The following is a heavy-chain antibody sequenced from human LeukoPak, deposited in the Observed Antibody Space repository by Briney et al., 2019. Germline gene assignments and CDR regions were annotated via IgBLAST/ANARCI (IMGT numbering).Heavy chain of an antibody. CDR1: GGSISSSSYY. CDR3: ARRNWGYCSGGSCYYFDY. Sequence: SETLSLTCTVSGGSISSSSYYWGWIRQPPGKGLEWIGSIYYSGSTYYNPSLKSRVTISVDTSKNQFSLKLSSVTAADTAVYYCARRNWGYCSGGSCYYFDYWGQGTLVTVSS. V-gene: IGHV4-39*01. CDR2: IYYSGST. J-gene: IGHJ4*02. D-gene: IGHD2-15*01.